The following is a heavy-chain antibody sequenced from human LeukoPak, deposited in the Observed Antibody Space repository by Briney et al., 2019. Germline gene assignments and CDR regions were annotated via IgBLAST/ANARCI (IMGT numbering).Heavy chain of an antibody. CDR2: ISNGGSI. CDR1: GFSISSYA. V-gene: IGHV3-64*01. J-gene: IGHJ4*02. Sequence: GGSLRLSCAASGFSISSYALHWVRQAPGKGLQYVSGISNGGSIDYANSVKGRFAISRDNSKNTLYLQMGSLRPEDMAVYYCARDFSYGSGFDYWGQGILVTVSS. CDR3: ARDFSYGSGFDY. D-gene: IGHD5-18*01.